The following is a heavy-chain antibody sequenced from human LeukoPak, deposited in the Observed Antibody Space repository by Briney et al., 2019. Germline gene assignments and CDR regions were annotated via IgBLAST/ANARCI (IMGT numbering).Heavy chain of an antibody. CDR3: ARRAYHESSVDY. J-gene: IGHJ4*02. CDR1: GGSFSGYY. Sequence: TSETLSLTCAVYGGSFSGYYWSWIRQPPGKGLEWIGEINHSGSTNYNPSLKSRVTISVNTSKNQFSLKLSSVTAADTAVYYCARRAYHESSVDYWGQGTLVTVSS. D-gene: IGHD3-22*01. CDR2: INHSGST. V-gene: IGHV4-34*01.